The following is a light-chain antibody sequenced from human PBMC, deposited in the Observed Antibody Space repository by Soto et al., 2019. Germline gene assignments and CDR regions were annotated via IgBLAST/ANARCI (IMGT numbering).Light chain of an antibody. J-gene: IGKJ1*01. V-gene: IGKV4-1*01. CDR3: QQYYDTPWT. Sequence: DIVMTQSPDSLAVSLGERATINCKSSQSVFYSSNNKNNWTWYQQKPGQPPKLLIYWASTRESGVPDRFSGSGSGTDFTLTISSLQAEDVAVYYCQQYYDTPWTFGQGTKVEIK. CDR1: QSVFYSSNNKNN. CDR2: WAS.